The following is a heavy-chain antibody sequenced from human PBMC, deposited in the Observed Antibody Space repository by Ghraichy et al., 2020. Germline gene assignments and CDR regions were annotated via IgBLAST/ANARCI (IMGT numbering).Heavy chain of an antibody. CDR2: IWYDGSNK. J-gene: IGHJ4*02. V-gene: IGHV3-33*01. CDR3: GRGSSSSVGPLDY. CDR1: GFTFSTYG. Sequence: GGSLRLSCAASGFTFSTYGMHWVRQAPGKGLEWVAVIWYDGSNKYYADSVKGRFTISRDNSKNTLYLQMNSLRVEDTAVYYCGRGSSSSVGPLDYWGQGTLVTVSS. D-gene: IGHD6-6*01.